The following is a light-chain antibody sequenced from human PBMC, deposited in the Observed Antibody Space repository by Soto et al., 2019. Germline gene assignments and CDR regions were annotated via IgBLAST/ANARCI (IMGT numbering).Light chain of an antibody. Sequence: QSALTQAASVSGSPGQSVTISCTGTSSDVGAYNYVSWFQQHPGKAPKLMMSDVSKRPSGVPDRFSGSKSGTTASLTISGLQAEDEADYYCCSYAGSYTLLFGGGTQLTVL. CDR2: DVS. J-gene: IGLJ2*01. V-gene: IGLV2-11*01. CDR3: CSYAGSYTLL. CDR1: SSDVGAYNY.